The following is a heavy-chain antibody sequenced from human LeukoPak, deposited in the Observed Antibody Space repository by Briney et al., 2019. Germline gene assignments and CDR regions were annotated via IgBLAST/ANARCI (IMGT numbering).Heavy chain of an antibody. CDR2: ISSDGSST. Sequence: GGSLRLSCAASGFTFSSYAMYWVRQAPGEGLVWVSRISSDGSSTIYADSVKGRFTISRDIAKNTLYLQMNSLRAEDTAVYYCARAQMGAPTDYWGQGTPVTVSS. D-gene: IGHD1-26*01. J-gene: IGHJ4*02. CDR3: ARAQMGAPTDY. V-gene: IGHV3-74*01. CDR1: GFTFSSYA.